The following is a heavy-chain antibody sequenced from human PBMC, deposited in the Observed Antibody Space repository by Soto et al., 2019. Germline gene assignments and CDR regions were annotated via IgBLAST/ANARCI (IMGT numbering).Heavy chain of an antibody. D-gene: IGHD3-22*01. Sequence: PSETLSVTCPVSGGSISSYYWSCIRQPAGKGLEWIGCIYTSGSTNYNPSLKSRVTISVDTXKNQFSLKLSSVSAADTSVYYCARGNSPYYYDSSGYYFYDYYSGMDVSGQGTTVTVSS. CDR1: GGSISSYY. CDR2: IYTSGST. CDR3: ARGNSPYYYDSSGYYFYDYYSGMDV. J-gene: IGHJ6*02. V-gene: IGHV4-4*07.